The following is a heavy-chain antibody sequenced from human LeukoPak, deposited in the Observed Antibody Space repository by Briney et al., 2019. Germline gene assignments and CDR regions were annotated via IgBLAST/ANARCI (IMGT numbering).Heavy chain of an antibody. Sequence: PGGSLRLSCAASGFTVSSNYMSWVRQSPGKGLEWVSAISGSGDSTYYSDSVQGRFAISRDNSKNTLYLQMNRLRAEDTAVYYCAKDLPVEMAAITLEYWGQGTLVTVSS. V-gene: IGHV3-23*01. D-gene: IGHD5-24*01. CDR3: AKDLPVEMAAITLEY. CDR2: ISGSGDST. CDR1: GFTVSSNY. J-gene: IGHJ4*02.